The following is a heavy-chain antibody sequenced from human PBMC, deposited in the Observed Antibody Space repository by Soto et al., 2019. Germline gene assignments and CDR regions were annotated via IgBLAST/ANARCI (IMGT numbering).Heavy chain of an antibody. J-gene: IGHJ5*02. D-gene: IGHD1-26*01. V-gene: IGHV4-61*01. CDR3: ARERGGATTHWFDP. CDR1: GGSVSGGIYY. Sequence: SETLSLTCTVSGGSVSGGIYYWSWIRHPPGKGLEWIGYIYYSGITNYNPSLKSRVTISVDTSKNQFSLKLSSVTAADTAVYYCARERGGATTHWFDPWGQGTLVTVSS. CDR2: IYYSGIT.